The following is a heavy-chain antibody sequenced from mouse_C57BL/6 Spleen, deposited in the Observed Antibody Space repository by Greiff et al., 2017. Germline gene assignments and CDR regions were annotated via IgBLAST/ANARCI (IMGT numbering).Heavy chain of an antibody. CDR1: GYSITSGYY. V-gene: IGHV3-6*01. Sequence: EVQLKESGPGLVKPSQSLSLTCSVTGYSITSGYYWNWIRQFPGNKLEWMGYISYDGSNNYNPSLKNRISITRDTSKNQFFLKLNSVTTEDTATYYCASGGIYYGYDEFAYWGQGTLVTVSA. CDR3: ASGGIYYGYDEFAY. J-gene: IGHJ3*01. CDR2: ISYDGSN. D-gene: IGHD2-2*01.